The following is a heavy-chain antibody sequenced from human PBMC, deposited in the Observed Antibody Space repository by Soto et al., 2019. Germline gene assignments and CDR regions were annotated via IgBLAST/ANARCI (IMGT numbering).Heavy chain of an antibody. CDR2: IHYSGVT. CDR3: ARLDLCFDY. J-gene: IGHJ4*02. V-gene: IGHV4-31*03. Sequence: QVQLQESGPGLVKPSQTLSLTCNVSAGAINNDRYYWSWIRQRPGKALEWIGNIHYSGVTYYAPSLKSRLAISLDISKHQFILELNSVTAADTAVYYCARLDLCFDYWGQGIRVTVSS. CDR1: AGAINNDRYY.